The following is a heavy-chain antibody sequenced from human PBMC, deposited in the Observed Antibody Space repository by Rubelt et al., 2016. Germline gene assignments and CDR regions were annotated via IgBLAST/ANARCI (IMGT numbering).Heavy chain of an antibody. J-gene: IGHJ5*02. CDR1: GGSFSGYY. CDR3: ARGGRYYGSGSYQRHNWFDP. CDR2: INHSGRT. V-gene: IGHV4-34*01. Sequence: QVQLQQWGAGLLKPSETLSLTCAVYGGSFSGYYWSWIRQPPGKGLEWIGEINHSGRTNYNPSLKSRVTRSVDTSKNQFSLKLSSATAADTAVYYCARGGRYYGSGSYQRHNWFDPWGQGTLVTVSS. D-gene: IGHD3-10*01.